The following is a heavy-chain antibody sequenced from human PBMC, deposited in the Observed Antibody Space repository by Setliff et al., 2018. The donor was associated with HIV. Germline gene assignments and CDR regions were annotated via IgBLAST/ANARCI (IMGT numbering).Heavy chain of an antibody. Sequence: ASVKVSCKASGYTFTSYIMNWVRQAPGQGLEWMGWISAYNGNTKYAQKFQGRVTMTTDTSTSTAYMELRSLRSDDTAVYYCARSRYDSGGYPDAFDIWGQGTMDTVSS. D-gene: IGHD3-22*01. J-gene: IGHJ3*02. V-gene: IGHV1-18*01. CDR3: ARSRYDSGGYPDAFDI. CDR2: ISAYNGNT. CDR1: GYTFTSYI.